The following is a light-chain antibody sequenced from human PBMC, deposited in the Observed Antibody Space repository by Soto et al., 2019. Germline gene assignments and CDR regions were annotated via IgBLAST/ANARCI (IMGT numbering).Light chain of an antibody. V-gene: IGKV1-5*01. J-gene: IGKJ1*01. CDR3: QQSYSRMT. Sequence: DIQMTHSPSTLSASVVDIFTITCRASQSISSWLAWYQQKPGKAPKLLIYDASSLESGVPSRFSGSGSGTEFTLTISSLQPDDFATYYCQQSYSRMTFGQGTKVDIK. CDR2: DAS. CDR1: QSISSW.